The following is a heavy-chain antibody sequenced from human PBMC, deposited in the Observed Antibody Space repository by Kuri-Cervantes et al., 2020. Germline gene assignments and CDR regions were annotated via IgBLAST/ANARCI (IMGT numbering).Heavy chain of an antibody. CDR1: GFTFSSYA. Sequence: GESLKISCAASGFTFSSYAMHWVRQAPGKGLEWVAVIPYDGSNKYYADSVKGRFTISRDNSKNTLYLQMNSLRAEDTAVYYCARDGRGQQYYYGMDVWGQGTTVTVSS. D-gene: IGHD6-13*01. J-gene: IGHJ6*02. CDR3: ARDGRGQQYYYGMDV. V-gene: IGHV3-30-3*01. CDR2: IPYDGSNK.